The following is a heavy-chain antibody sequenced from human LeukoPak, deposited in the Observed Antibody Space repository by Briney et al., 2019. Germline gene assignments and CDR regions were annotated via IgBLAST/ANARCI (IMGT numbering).Heavy chain of an antibody. D-gene: IGHD6-13*01. J-gene: IGHJ4*02. CDR1: GFTFSNYA. CDR3: AKGTSIAAAEEPLGY. Sequence: GGSLRLSCAASGFTFSNYAMSWVRQAPGKGLEWVSAISGSGGGTDYADSVKGRFTISRDNSKNTLYLQMNSLRAEDTAVYYCAKGTSIAAAEEPLGYWGQGTLVTVSS. V-gene: IGHV3-23*01. CDR2: ISGSGGGT.